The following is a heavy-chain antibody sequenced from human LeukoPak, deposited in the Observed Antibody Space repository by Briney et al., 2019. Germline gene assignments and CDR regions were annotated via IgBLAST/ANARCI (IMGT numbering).Heavy chain of an antibody. D-gene: IGHD1-26*01. CDR3: ARDPTSSWETAFDI. CDR1: GFTFNTYT. J-gene: IGHJ3*02. CDR2: ISSGTSYI. Sequence: PGGSLRLSCAASGFTFNTYTMNWVRQAPGKGLEWVSSISSGTSYIYYADSVKGRFTISRDSAKNSLYLQMNSLRAEDTAVYYCARDPTSSWETAFDIWGQGTMVTVSS. V-gene: IGHV3-21*01.